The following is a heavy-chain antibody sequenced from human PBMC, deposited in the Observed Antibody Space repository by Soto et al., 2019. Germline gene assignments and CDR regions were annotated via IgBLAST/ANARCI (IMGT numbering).Heavy chain of an antibody. V-gene: IGHV3-11*01. Sequence: GGSLRLSCAASGFTFSDYYMSWIRQAPGKGLEWVSYISSSGSTIYYADSVKGRFTISRDNAKNSLYLQMNSLRAEDTAVYYCATTYCSSTSCYWNAFDIWGQGTMVTVSS. CDR2: ISSSGSTI. J-gene: IGHJ3*02. CDR3: ATTYCSSTSCYWNAFDI. D-gene: IGHD2-2*01. CDR1: GFTFSDYY.